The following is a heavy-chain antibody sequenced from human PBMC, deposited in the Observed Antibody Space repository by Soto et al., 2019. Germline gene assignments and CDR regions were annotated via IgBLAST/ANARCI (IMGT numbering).Heavy chain of an antibody. J-gene: IGHJ6*02. D-gene: IGHD4-17*01. CDR2: IYHGGST. Sequence: NPSETLSLTCAVSGGSISSRGYSWSWIRQPPGKGLEWIGYIYHGGSTDYNPSLKSRVTISVERSENQFSLRLSSVTAADTAVYYCARGGDYVEGDYFGTDVWGQGITVTVSS. CDR3: ARGGDYVEGDYFGTDV. V-gene: IGHV4-30-2*01. CDR1: GGSISSRGYS.